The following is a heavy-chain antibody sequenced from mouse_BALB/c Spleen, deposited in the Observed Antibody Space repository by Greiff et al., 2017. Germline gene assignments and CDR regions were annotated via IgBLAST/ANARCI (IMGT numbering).Heavy chain of an antibody. D-gene: IGHD2-14*01. Sequence: EVQGVESGAELVKPGASVKLSCTASGFNIKDTYMHWVKQRPEQGLEWIGRIDPANGNTKYDPKFQGKATITADTSSNTAYLQLSSLTSEDTAVYYCARGRYDGFDYWGQGTTLTVSS. CDR1: GFNIKDTY. V-gene: IGHV14-3*02. J-gene: IGHJ2*01. CDR3: ARGRYDGFDY. CDR2: IDPANGNT.